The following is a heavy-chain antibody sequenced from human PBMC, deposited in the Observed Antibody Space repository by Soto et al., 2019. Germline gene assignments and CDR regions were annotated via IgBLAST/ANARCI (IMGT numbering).Heavy chain of an antibody. CDR1: GFTFSSYA. J-gene: IGHJ4*02. D-gene: IGHD6-13*01. CDR2: ISGSDGST. V-gene: IGHV3-23*04. CDR3: AKDRERDAWYEDY. Sequence: VQLVESGGGVVQPGRSLRLSCAASGFTFSSYAMSWVRQAPGKGLEWVSVISGSDGSTYYADFVKGRFTISRDNSKNTLYLQMNSLRAEDTAVYYCAKDRERDAWYEDYWGQGTLVTVSS.